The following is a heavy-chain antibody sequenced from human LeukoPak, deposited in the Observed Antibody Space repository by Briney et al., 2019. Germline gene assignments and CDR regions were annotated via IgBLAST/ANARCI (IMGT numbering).Heavy chain of an antibody. V-gene: IGHV3-7*01. CDR1: GFTFSRYW. J-gene: IGHJ4*02. Sequence: GGSLRLSCVTSGFTFSRYWLEWVRQAPGKGLEWVANINQDGSLKNYVDSVKGRFTISKDNAKNSLYLQMSSLRAEDTAVYYCTKYPDNSGYSDYWGQGTLLTVSS. CDR3: TKYPDNSGYSDY. D-gene: IGHD3-22*01. CDR2: INQDGSLK.